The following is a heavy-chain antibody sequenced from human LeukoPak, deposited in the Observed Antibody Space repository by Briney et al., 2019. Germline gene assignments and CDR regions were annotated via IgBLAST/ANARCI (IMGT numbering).Heavy chain of an antibody. CDR2: INHSGST. D-gene: IGHD6-19*01. V-gene: IGHV4-34*01. CDR3: ARVGSSGWSPHFQH. Sequence: KASETLSLTCAVYGGSFSGYYWSWIRQPPGKGLEWIGEINHSGSTNYNPSLKSRVTISVDTSKNQFSLKLSSVAAADTAVYYCARVGSSGWSPHFQHWGQGTLVTVSS. CDR1: GGSFSGYY. J-gene: IGHJ1*01.